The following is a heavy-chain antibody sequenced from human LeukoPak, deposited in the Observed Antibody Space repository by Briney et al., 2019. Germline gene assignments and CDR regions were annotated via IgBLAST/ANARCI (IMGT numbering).Heavy chain of an antibody. CDR3: ARGTPSSGYYYLFPSQTDYFDY. D-gene: IGHD3-22*01. Sequence: ASVKVSCKASGYTFTSYAMNWVRQAPGQGLEWMGWINTNTGNPTYAQGFTGRFVFSLDTSVSTAYLQISSLKAEDTAVYYCARGTPSSGYYYLFPSQTDYFDYWGQGTLVTVSS. J-gene: IGHJ4*02. CDR2: INTNTGNP. CDR1: GYTFTSYA. V-gene: IGHV7-4-1*02.